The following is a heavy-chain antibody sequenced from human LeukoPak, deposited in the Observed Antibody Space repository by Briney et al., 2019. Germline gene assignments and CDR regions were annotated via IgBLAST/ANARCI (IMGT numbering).Heavy chain of an antibody. V-gene: IGHV2-5*02. CDR3: AHRLGPYYGSGSYGAFDI. CDR1: GFSLSTSGVG. D-gene: IGHD3-10*01. J-gene: IGHJ3*02. Sequence: SGPTLVNPTQTLTLTCTFSGFSLSTSGVGVGWIRRPPGKALEWLALIYWDDDKRYSPSLKSRLTITKDTSKNQVVLTMTNMDPVDTATYYCAHRLGPYYGSGSYGAFDIWGQGTMVTVSS. CDR2: IYWDDDK.